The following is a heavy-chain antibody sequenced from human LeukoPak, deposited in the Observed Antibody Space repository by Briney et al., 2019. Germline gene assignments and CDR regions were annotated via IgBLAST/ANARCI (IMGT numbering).Heavy chain of an antibody. CDR3: ARYYFWTGSYFYDY. V-gene: IGHV5-51*01. D-gene: IGHD3/OR15-3a*01. Sequence: GESLKISCKTSGFTFTTHWIAWVRQKPGEGLELMGIIYPGDSDTNYSPAFQGQVTISADKSTNTAYLLWSSLKASDTAMYYCARYYFWTGSYFYDYWGQGTLVTVPS. CDR2: IYPGDSDT. J-gene: IGHJ4*02. CDR1: GFTFTTHW.